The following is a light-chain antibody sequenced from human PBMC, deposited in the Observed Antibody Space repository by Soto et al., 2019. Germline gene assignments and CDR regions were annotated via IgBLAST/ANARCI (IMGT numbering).Light chain of an antibody. CDR1: QSVTNNF. Sequence: IVLTQSPGTLSLSPGERATRSCGASQSVTNNFLAWYQQKPGQAPRLLIYGASSRATGVPDRFSGSGSGTDFTLTISRLEPGDFAVYYCQQYGTPLFTFGPGIKVDIE. J-gene: IGKJ3*01. CDR2: GAS. CDR3: QQYGTPLFT. V-gene: IGKV3-20*01.